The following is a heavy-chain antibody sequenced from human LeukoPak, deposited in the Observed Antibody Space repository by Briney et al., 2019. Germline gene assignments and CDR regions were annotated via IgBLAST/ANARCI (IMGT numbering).Heavy chain of an antibody. CDR1: GFTFGSYA. J-gene: IGHJ4*02. D-gene: IGHD6-13*01. V-gene: IGHV3-23*01. Sequence: GGSLRLSCAASGFTFGSYAMSWVRQAPGKGLEWLSAISGSGGSTYYADSVKGRFTISRDNSKNTLYLQMNSLRAEDTVVYYCAKGSRSWYTRGGSNLDYWGQGTLVTVSS. CDR2: ISGSGGST. CDR3: AKGSRSWYTRGGSNLDY.